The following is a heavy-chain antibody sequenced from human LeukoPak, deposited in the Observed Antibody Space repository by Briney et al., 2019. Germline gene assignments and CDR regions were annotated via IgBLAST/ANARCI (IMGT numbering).Heavy chain of an antibody. D-gene: IGHD5-18*01. V-gene: IGHV4-39*07. CDR1: GGSISSSSYY. J-gene: IGHJ4*02. CDR2: IYYSGST. Sequence: PSETLSLTCTVSGGSISSSSYYWGWIRQPPGKGLEWIGSIYYSGSTYYNPSLKSRVTISVDTSKNQFSLKLSSVTAADTAVYYCARGSFVDTAMADWGQGTLVTVSS. CDR3: ARGSFVDTAMAD.